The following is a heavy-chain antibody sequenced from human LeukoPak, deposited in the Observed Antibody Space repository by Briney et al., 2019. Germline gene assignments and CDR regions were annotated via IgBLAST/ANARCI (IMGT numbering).Heavy chain of an antibody. J-gene: IGHJ4*02. CDR2: ISSSSSYT. Sequence: GGSLRLSCAASGFTFSDYYMSWIRQAPGKGLEWVSYISSSSSYTKYADSVKGRFIISRDNAKNSLYQQMNSLRAEDTAVYYCARGPSSGWPDYWGQGTLVTVSS. CDR3: ARGPSSGWPDY. CDR1: GFTFSDYY. D-gene: IGHD6-19*01. V-gene: IGHV3-11*06.